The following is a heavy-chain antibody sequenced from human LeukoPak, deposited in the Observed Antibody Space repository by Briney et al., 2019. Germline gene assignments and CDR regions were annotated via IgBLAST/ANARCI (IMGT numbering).Heavy chain of an antibody. V-gene: IGHV1-69*05. D-gene: IGHD3-10*01. CDR2: IIPIFGTA. J-gene: IGHJ4*02. CDR1: GGTFSSYA. Sequence: ASVKVSCEASGGTFSSYAISWVRQAPGQGLEWMGGIIPIFGTANYAQKFQGRVTITTDESTSTAYMELSSLRSEDTAVYYCAEGIQESYFDYWGQGTLVTVSS. CDR3: AEGIQESYFDY.